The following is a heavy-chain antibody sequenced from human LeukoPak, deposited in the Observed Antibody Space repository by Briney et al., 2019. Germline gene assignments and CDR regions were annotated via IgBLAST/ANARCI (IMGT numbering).Heavy chain of an antibody. Sequence: ASMKVSCKASGGTFSSYAISWVRQAPGQGLEWMGRIIPIFGIANYAQKFQGRVTITADKSTSTAYMELSSLRSEDTAVYYCASHIVVVPAALYYYYGMDVWGQGTTVTVSS. V-gene: IGHV1-69*04. D-gene: IGHD2-2*01. CDR1: GGTFSSYA. CDR2: IIPIFGIA. J-gene: IGHJ6*02. CDR3: ASHIVVVPAALYYYYGMDV.